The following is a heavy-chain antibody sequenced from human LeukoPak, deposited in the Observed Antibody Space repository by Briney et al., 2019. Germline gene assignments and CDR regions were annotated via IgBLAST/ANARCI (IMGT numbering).Heavy chain of an antibody. D-gene: IGHD5-18*01. Sequence: ASVKVSCKASGYTFTGYYLHWVRQAPGQGLEWMGWINPNSGGTDYAQKFQGRVTMTRDTSISTVYIELSGLTSDDTAMYYCARDASRTAEPDDYWGQGTLVSVSS. V-gene: IGHV1-2*02. CDR3: ARDASRTAEPDDY. CDR1: GYTFTGYY. CDR2: INPNSGGT. J-gene: IGHJ4*02.